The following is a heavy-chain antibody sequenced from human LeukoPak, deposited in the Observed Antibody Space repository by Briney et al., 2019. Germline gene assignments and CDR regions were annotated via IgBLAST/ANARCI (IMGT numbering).Heavy chain of an antibody. J-gene: IGHJ4*02. CDR1: GGSITSYY. V-gene: IGHV4-59*01. Sequence: SETLSLTCSVSGGSITSYYWSWIRQSPGKGLEWIGYIYYSGTTNYNPSLKSRVTISVDTSKHQFSLKVNSVTAADTAVYYCARDGSGRDRDFDYWGQGTLVTVSS. CDR3: ARDGSGRDRDFDY. CDR2: IYYSGTT.